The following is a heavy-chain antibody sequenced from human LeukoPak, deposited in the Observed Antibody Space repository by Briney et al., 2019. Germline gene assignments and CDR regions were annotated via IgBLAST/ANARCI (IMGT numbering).Heavy chain of an antibody. CDR2: INPSGGST. Sequence: GASVKVSCKASGYTFTSYYMHWVRRAPGQGLEWMGIINPSGGSTSYAQKFQGRVTMTRDTSTSTVYMELSSLRSEDTAVYYCARVRIGITIFGVVIRGDAFDIWGQGTMVTVSS. J-gene: IGHJ3*02. V-gene: IGHV1-46*01. D-gene: IGHD3-3*01. CDR1: GYTFTSYY. CDR3: ARVRIGITIFGVVIRGDAFDI.